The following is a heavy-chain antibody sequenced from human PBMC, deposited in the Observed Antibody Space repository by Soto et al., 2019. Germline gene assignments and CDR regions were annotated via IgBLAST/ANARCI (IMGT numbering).Heavy chain of an antibody. V-gene: IGHV3-30*03. J-gene: IGHJ3*01. CDR1: GFTFSSYG. D-gene: IGHD3-9*01. CDR3: ARGAEILTGYYTFDV. Sequence: GGSLRLSCAASGFTFSSYGMHWVRQAPGKGLEWVAVISYDGSNKYYADSVKGRFTISRDNFNNTVYLQMNSLRAEDTAVYYCARGAEILTGYYTFDVWGQGTMVTVSS. CDR2: ISYDGSNK.